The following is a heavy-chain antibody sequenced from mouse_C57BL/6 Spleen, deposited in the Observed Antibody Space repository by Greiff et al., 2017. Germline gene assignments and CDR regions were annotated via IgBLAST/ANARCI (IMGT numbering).Heavy chain of an antibody. J-gene: IGHJ2*01. V-gene: IGHV1-76*01. CDR2: IYPGSGNT. CDR3: ARSPPPFDY. Sequence: QVQLKQSGAELVRPGASVKLSCKASGYTFTDYYINWVKQRPGQGLEWIARIYPGSGNTYYNEKFKGKATLTAEKSSSTAYMQLSSLTSEDSAVYFCARSPPPFDYWGQGTTLTVSS. CDR1: GYTFTDYY.